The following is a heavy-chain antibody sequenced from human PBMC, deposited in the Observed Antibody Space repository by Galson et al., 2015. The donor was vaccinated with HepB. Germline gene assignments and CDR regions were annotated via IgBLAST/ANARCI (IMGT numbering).Heavy chain of an antibody. Sequence: CAISGDSVSSNSAAWNWIRQSPSRGLEWLGRTYYRSKWYNDYAVSVKSRITINPDTSKNQFSLQLNSVTPEDTAVYYCARDRVGKDFWSGYWDQHYYGMDVWSQGTTVTASS. J-gene: IGHJ6*02. CDR2: TYYRSKWYN. CDR3: ARDRVGKDFWSGYWDQHYYGMDV. V-gene: IGHV6-1*01. CDR1: GDSVSSNSAA. D-gene: IGHD3-3*01.